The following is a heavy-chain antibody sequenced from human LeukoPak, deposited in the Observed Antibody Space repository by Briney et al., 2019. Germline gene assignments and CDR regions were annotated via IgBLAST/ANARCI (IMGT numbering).Heavy chain of an antibody. CDR2: ISSSGSTI. CDR3: ARQKDIVVVPAAPIDY. CDR1: GFTFSDYY. J-gene: IGHJ4*02. D-gene: IGHD2-2*01. Sequence: GGSLRLSCAAYGFTFSDYYMSWNRQAPGKGLEWVSYISSSGSTIYYADSVKGRFTISRDNAKNSLSLQMNSLRAEDTAVYYCARQKDIVVVPAAPIDYWGQGTLVTVSS. V-gene: IGHV3-11*01.